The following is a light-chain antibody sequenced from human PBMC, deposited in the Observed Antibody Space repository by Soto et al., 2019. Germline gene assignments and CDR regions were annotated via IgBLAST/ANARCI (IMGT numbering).Light chain of an antibody. CDR3: GTWDSSRSAVV. V-gene: IGLV1-51*01. CDR1: SSNIGNNY. J-gene: IGLJ2*01. Sequence: QSVLTQPPSVSAAPGQKVTISCSGSSSNIGNNYVSWYQQLPGTAPKLLIYDNNKRPPAIPARFSGSKSGTSATLGITGLQTGDEADYYCGTWDSSRSAVVFGGGTKLTVL. CDR2: DNN.